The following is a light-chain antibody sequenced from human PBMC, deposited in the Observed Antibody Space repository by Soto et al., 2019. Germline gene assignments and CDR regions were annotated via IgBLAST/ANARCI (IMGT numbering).Light chain of an antibody. CDR3: QQRSNWPPLT. CDR1: QSVSSY. CDR2: DAS. V-gene: IGKV3-11*01. Sequence: EILMTQSPGTLSLSPGQRATLSCRASQSVSSYLAWYQQKPGQAPRLLIYDASNRATGIPARFSGSGSGTDFTLTISSLEPEDFAVYYCQQRSNWPPLTFGGGTKVDIK. J-gene: IGKJ4*01.